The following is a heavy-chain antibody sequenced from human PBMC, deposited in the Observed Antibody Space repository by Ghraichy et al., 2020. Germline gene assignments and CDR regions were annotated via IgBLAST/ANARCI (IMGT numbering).Heavy chain of an antibody. CDR2: INPNSGGT. V-gene: IGHV1-2*04. CDR1: GYTFTGYY. D-gene: IGHD6-19*01. CDR3: ARASQWLEKNWYFDL. Sequence: ASVKVSCKASGYTFTGYYMHWVRQAPGQGLEWMGWINPNSGGTNYAQKFQGWVTMTRDTSISTAYMELSRLRSDDTAVYYCARASQWLEKNWYFDLWGRGTLVTVSS. J-gene: IGHJ2*01.